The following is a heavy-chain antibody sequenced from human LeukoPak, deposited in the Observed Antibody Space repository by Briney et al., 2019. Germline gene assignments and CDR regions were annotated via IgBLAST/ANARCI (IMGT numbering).Heavy chain of an antibody. CDR1: DGSFSGYY. V-gene: IGHV4-34*01. CDR2: INHSGST. Sequence: SETLSLTCAVYDGSFSGYYWRWMRQPPGKGLEGIGGINHSGSTNYNPSLKSRVTISLDTSKSQFSLKVRYVTAADTAVYYCARGLNDSWTGENYWGQGTLVTVSS. CDR3: ARGLNDSWTGENY. J-gene: IGHJ4*02. D-gene: IGHD3-3*01.